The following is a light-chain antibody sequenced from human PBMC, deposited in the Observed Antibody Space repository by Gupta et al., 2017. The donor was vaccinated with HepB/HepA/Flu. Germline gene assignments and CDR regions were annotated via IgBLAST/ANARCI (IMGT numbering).Light chain of an antibody. CDR2: WAS. CDR3: QQDYNTPLT. J-gene: IGKJ4*01. CDR1: QSVLYRSNNKNQ. V-gene: IGKV4-1*01. Sequence: DIVMTQSPDSLAVSLGERATINCKSSQSVLYRSNNKNQLAWYQQKPGQPPKLLIYWASTRETGVPDRFSGSGSGTDFTLTISSLQAEDVAVYYCQQDYNTPLTFGGGTKVEIK.